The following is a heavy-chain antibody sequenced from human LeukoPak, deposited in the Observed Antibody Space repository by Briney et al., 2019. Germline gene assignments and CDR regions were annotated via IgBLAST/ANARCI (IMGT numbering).Heavy chain of an antibody. J-gene: IGHJ4*02. D-gene: IGHD6-13*01. V-gene: IGHV3-11*01. CDR3: ARESIAAAGTFDY. CDR2: ISSSGSTI. CDR1: GFTFSDYY. Sequence: GGSLRLSCAASGFTFSDYYMSWIRQAPGKGLEWVSYISSSGSTIYYADSVKGRFTISRDNAKSSLYLQMNSLRAEDTAVYYCARESIAAAGTFDYWGQGTLVTVSS.